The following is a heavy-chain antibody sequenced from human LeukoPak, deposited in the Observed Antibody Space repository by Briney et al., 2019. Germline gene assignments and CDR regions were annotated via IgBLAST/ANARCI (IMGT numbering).Heavy chain of an antibody. V-gene: IGHV1-8*03. J-gene: IGHJ3*02. D-gene: IGHD4-17*01. Sequence: ASVKVSCKASGYTFTSYDINWVRQATGQGLEWMGWMNPNSGNTGHAQKFQGRVTVTRNTSISTAYMELSSLRSEDTAVYYCARSFYGDYDDAFDIWGQGTMVTVSS. CDR2: MNPNSGNT. CDR3: ARSFYGDYDDAFDI. CDR1: GYTFTSYD.